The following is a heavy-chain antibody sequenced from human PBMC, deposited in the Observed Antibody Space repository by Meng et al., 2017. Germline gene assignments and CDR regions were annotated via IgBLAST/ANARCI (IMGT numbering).Heavy chain of an antibody. V-gene: IGHV7-4-1*02. J-gene: IGHJ4*02. Sequence: VQLVKVGAEVKKPGSSVKVSCKASGGTFSSYAIRWVRQAPGQGLEWMGWINTNTGNPTYAQGFTGRFVFSLDTSVSTAYLQISSLKAEDTAVNYWARTALYGDYVDYWGQGTLVTVSS. CDR3: ARTALYGDYVDY. CDR2: INTNTGNP. CDR1: GGTFSSYA. D-gene: IGHD4-17*01.